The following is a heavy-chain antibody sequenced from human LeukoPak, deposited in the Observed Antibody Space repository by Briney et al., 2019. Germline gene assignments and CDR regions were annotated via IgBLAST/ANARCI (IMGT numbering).Heavy chain of an antibody. CDR3: ASNEGKWLVRHFQH. CDR1: GGSISSYY. D-gene: IGHD6-19*01. J-gene: IGHJ1*01. Sequence: SPSETLSLTCTVSGGSISSYYWSWIRQPPGKGLEWIGYMYYSGSTNYNPSLKSRVTISVDTSKNQFSLKLSSVTAADTAVYYCASNEGKWLVRHFQHWGQGTLVTVSS. CDR2: MYYSGST. V-gene: IGHV4-59*08.